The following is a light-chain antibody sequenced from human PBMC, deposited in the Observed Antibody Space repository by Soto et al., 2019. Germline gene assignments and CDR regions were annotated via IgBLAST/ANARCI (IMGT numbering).Light chain of an antibody. V-gene: IGLV2-14*01. J-gene: IGLJ2*01. CDR2: DVS. CDR3: SSYTSSSHVV. Sequence: HSALTQPASVSGSPGQSITISCTGTSSDVGGYNYVSWYQQHPGKAPKLMIYDVSNRPSGVSNRFSGSKSGNTASLTISGLQAEDEADYYCSSYTSSSHVVFGGGTKLTVL. CDR1: SSDVGGYNY.